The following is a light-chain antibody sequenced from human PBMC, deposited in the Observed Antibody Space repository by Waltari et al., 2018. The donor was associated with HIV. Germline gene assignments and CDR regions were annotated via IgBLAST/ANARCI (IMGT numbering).Light chain of an antibody. J-gene: IGLJ2*01. CDR3: QSYDSNLSGL. Sequence: QSELTQPPSVSAAPGQRVTISCTGSSSNIGAGYDVQWYQQVPGRAPEVVIYGNSNRPSGVPDRFAGSKSGSSASLVITGLQSEDEADYYCQSYDSNLSGLFGGGTKVTVL. V-gene: IGLV1-40*01. CDR1: SSNIGAGYD. CDR2: GNS.